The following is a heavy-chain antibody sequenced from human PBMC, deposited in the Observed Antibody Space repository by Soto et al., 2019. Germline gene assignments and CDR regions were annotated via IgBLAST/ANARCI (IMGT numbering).Heavy chain of an antibody. J-gene: IGHJ6*02. CDR2: ISYDGSNQ. CDR1: GFTFSSYG. CDR3: AKDGLIRYFAWTSPYVMVV. V-gene: IGHV3-30*18. D-gene: IGHD3-9*01. Sequence: QVQLVESGGGVVQPGRSLRLCWAASGFTFSSYGMHWVRQAPGKGLEWVAVISYDGSNQYYADSMKGRFTISRDNSKNTLHLQMNSQRGEDAAVYYCAKDGLIRYFAWTSPYVMVVWGQVPTVTVSS.